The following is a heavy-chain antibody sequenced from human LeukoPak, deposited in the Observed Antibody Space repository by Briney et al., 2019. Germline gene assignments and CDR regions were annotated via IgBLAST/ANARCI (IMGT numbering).Heavy chain of an antibody. CDR3: AGGLSTIDY. CDR1: AFTVSNYG. D-gene: IGHD4/OR15-4a*01. CDR2: IWYDGSNK. V-gene: IGHV3-33*01. Sequence: SLRLSWEAAAFTVSNYGIHSGRQAPSGGREWVAIIWYDGSNKYYVDSVKGRFTISRDNSKNTLYLQMNSLRAEDTAVYYCAGGLSTIDYWGQGTLVTVSS. J-gene: IGHJ4*02.